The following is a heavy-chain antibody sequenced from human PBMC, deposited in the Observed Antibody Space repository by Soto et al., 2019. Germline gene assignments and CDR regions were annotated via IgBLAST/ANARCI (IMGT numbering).Heavy chain of an antibody. CDR3: ARLNWNYEVGYYYYYMDV. J-gene: IGHJ6*03. Sequence: PSETLSLTCTVSGGSISSYYWSWIRQPPGKGLEWIGYIYYSGSTNYNPSLKSRVTISVDTSKNQFSLKLSSVTAADTAVYYRARLNWNYEVGYYYYYMDVWGKGTTVTVSS. CDR1: GGSISSYY. V-gene: IGHV4-59*01. CDR2: IYYSGST. D-gene: IGHD1-7*01.